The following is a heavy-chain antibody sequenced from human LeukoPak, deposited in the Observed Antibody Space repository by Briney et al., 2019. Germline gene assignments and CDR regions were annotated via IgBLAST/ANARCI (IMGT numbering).Heavy chain of an antibody. CDR1: GFTVSSNY. Sequence: GGSLRLSCAASGFTVSSNYMSWVRQAPGKGLEWVSVIYSGGSTYYADYMKGRFTIPRDNSKNTLYLQMNSLRAEDTAVYYCARGNSTVWYFDYWGQGTLVTVSS. D-gene: IGHD4-17*01. V-gene: IGHV3-66*01. CDR3: ARGNSTVWYFDY. J-gene: IGHJ4*02. CDR2: IYSGGST.